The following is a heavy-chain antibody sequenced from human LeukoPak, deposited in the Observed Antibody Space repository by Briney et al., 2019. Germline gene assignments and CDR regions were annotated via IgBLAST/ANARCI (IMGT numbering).Heavy chain of an antibody. D-gene: IGHD6-13*01. V-gene: IGHV4-59*08. Sequence: ASETLSLTCTVSGGSISSYYWSWIRQPPGKGLEWIGYIYYSGSTNYNPPLKSRVTISVDTSKNQFSLKLSSVTAADTAVYYCARRSSSWTPFDYWGQGTLVTVSS. CDR1: GGSISSYY. CDR2: IYYSGST. J-gene: IGHJ4*02. CDR3: ARRSSSWTPFDY.